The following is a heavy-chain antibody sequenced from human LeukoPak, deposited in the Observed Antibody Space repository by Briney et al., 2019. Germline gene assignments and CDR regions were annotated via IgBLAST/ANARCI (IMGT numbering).Heavy chain of an antibody. CDR3: ARDRRDDYDSSGYYYWYFDL. CDR1: GGSISSYY. V-gene: IGHV4-59*01. Sequence: SETLSLTCTVSGGSISSYYWSWIRQPPGKGLEWIGYIYNSGNTNYNPSLKSRVTISVDTSKNQFSLKVSSVTAADTAVYYCARDRRDDYDSSGYYYWYFDLWGRGTLVTVSS. D-gene: IGHD3-22*01. J-gene: IGHJ2*01. CDR2: IYNSGNT.